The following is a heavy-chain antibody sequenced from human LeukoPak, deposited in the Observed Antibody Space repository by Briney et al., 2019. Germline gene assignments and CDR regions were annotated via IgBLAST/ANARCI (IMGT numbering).Heavy chain of an antibody. V-gene: IGHV4-34*01. D-gene: IGHD6-19*01. Sequence: PSETLSLTCAVYGGSFSGYYWSWIRQPPGKGLEWIGGINHSGSTNYNPSLKSRVTISVDTSKNQFSLKLSSVTAADTAVYYCARRIRQWLVWWFDPWGQGTLVTVSS. CDR1: GGSFSGYY. CDR3: ARRIRQWLVWWFDP. J-gene: IGHJ5*02. CDR2: INHSGST.